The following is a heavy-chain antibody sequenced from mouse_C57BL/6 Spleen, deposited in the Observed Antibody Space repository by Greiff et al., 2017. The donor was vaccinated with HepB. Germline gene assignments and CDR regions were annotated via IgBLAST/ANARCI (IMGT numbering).Heavy chain of an antibody. V-gene: IGHV1-54*01. CDR3: ARAIYDGYLGAMDY. D-gene: IGHD2-3*01. Sequence: VQLQQSGAELVRPGTSVKVSCKASGYAFTNYLIEWVKQRPGQGLEWIGVINPGSGGTNYNEKFKGKATLTADKSSSTAYMQLSSLTSEDSAVYFCARAIYDGYLGAMDYWGQGTSVTVSS. CDR2: INPGSGGT. J-gene: IGHJ4*01. CDR1: GYAFTNYL.